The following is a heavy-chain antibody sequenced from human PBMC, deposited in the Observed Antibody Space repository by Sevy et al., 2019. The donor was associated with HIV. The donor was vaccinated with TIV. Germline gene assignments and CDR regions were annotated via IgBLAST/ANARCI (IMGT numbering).Heavy chain of an antibody. Sequence: GGCLRLSCAASGFTFSSYGMHWVRQAPGKGLEWVAVISYDGSNKYYADSVKGRFTISRDNSKNTLYLQMNSLRAEDTAVYYCAKDDLGSSWGDAFDIWGQGTMVTVSS. D-gene: IGHD6-13*01. CDR1: GFTFSSYG. V-gene: IGHV3-30*18. CDR3: AKDDLGSSWGDAFDI. CDR2: ISYDGSNK. J-gene: IGHJ3*02.